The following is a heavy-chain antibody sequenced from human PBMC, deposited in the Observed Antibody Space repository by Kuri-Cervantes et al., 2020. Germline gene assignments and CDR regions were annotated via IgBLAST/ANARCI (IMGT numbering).Heavy chain of an antibody. J-gene: IGHJ6*02. CDR2: IWYDGSNK. CDR1: GSTFSSYG. V-gene: IGHV3-33*01. CDR3: ARESSSPGKYYYYYGMDV. D-gene: IGHD6-13*01. Sequence: GESLKISCAASGSTFSSYGMHWVRQAPGKGLEWVAVIWYDGSNKYYADSVKGRFTISRDNSKNTLYLQMNSLRAKDTAVYYCARESSSPGKYYYYYGMDVWGQGTTVTVSS.